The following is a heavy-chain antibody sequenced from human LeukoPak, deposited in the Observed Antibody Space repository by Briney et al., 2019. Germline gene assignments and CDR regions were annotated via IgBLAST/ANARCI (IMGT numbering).Heavy chain of an antibody. J-gene: IGHJ4*02. CDR3: ARVGTGTRSFDS. Sequence: ASVNVSCKPSGYTFTTYDINWVRQAPGQGLEWMGRISAYNGYTNYGQKLQGRVTMTTDTSTNTAYMELRSLRSDDTAVYYCARVGTGTRSFDSWGQGTLVTVSS. V-gene: IGHV1-18*01. CDR2: ISAYNGYT. CDR1: GYTFTTYD. D-gene: IGHD1/OR15-1a*01.